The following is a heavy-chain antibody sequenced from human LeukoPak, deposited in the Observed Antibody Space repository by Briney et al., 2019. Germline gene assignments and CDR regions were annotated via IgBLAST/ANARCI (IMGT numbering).Heavy chain of an antibody. Sequence: ASVKVSCKASGYTFTGYYVHWVRQAPGQGLERMGWINPNSGATNYAQKFQGRVTMTRDTSISTAYMELSRLISDDTAVYHCARVALNTVTEHLFDPWGQGTLVTVSS. CDR2: INPNSGAT. CDR3: ARVALNTVTEHLFDP. D-gene: IGHD4-17*01. CDR1: GYTFTGYY. J-gene: IGHJ5*01. V-gene: IGHV1-2*02.